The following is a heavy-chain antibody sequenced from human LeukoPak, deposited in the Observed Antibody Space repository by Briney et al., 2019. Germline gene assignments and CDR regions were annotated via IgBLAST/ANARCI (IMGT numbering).Heavy chain of an antibody. V-gene: IGHV3-66*02. CDR1: GFTVSSNY. Sequence: GGSLRLSCAASGFTVSSNYMSWVRQAPGKGLEWVSVIYSGGSTYYADSVKGRFTISRDNSKNTLYLQMNSLRAEDTAVYCCARNTYGSGSPTDYWGQGTLVTVSS. CDR3: ARNTYGSGSPTDY. CDR2: IYSGGST. D-gene: IGHD3-10*01. J-gene: IGHJ4*02.